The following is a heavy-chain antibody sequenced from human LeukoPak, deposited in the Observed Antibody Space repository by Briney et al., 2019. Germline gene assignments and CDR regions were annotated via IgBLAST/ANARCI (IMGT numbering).Heavy chain of an antibody. V-gene: IGHV4-59*01. J-gene: IGHJ3*02. Sequence: SETLSLTCTVSGGSISSYYWSWIRQPPGKGLEWIGYIYYSGSTNYNPSLKSRVTISVDTSKNQFSLKLSSVTAADTAVYYCARSYMTTVTTAHAPDAFDIWGQGTMVTVSS. D-gene: IGHD4-17*01. CDR2: IYYSGST. CDR3: ARSYMTTVTTAHAPDAFDI. CDR1: GGSISSYY.